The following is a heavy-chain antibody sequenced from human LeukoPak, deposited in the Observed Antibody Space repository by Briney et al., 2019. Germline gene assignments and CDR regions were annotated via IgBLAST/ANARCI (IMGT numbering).Heavy chain of an antibody. V-gene: IGHV4-38-2*02. J-gene: IGHJ4*02. D-gene: IGHD3-10*01. CDR3: ARDRYYGSGSSTTLDY. CDR1: GYSISSGYY. Sequence: SETLSLTCAVSGYSISSGYYWGWIRQPPGKGLEWIGSIYHGGSTYYNPSLKSRVTISVDTSKNQFSLKLSSVTAADTAVYYCARDRYYGSGSSTTLDYWGQGTLVTVSS. CDR2: IYHGGST.